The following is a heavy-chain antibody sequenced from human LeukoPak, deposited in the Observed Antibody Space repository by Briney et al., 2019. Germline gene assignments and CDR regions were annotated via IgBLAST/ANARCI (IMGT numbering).Heavy chain of an antibody. CDR2: TNYRSKWYN. CDR1: GDSVSGNIVA. Sequence: SSQTLSLTCAISGDSVSGNIVAWNWIRQSPSRGLEWLGRTNYRSKWYNDYAVSVRGRITINPDTSKNRFSLQLDSVTPEDTAVYYCARGSSGSFDYWGQGTLVTVSS. V-gene: IGHV6-1*01. D-gene: IGHD6-19*01. CDR3: ARGSSGSFDY. J-gene: IGHJ4*02.